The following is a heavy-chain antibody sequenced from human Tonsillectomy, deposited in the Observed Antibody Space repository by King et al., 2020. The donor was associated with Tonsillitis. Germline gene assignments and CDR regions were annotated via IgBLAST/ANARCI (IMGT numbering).Heavy chain of an antibody. Sequence: VQLVESGGGLIQPGGSLRLSCAVSGLSVSNNYVSWVRQAPGRGLEWGSVTSSGSLTHYADSMKGRFTVSSDNSKNTLSLQMNGLRPEDTAVYFCARDLNYWGQGTLVTVSS. CDR3: ARDLNY. V-gene: IGHV3-53*01. CDR1: GLSVSNNY. CDR2: TSSGSLT. J-gene: IGHJ4*02.